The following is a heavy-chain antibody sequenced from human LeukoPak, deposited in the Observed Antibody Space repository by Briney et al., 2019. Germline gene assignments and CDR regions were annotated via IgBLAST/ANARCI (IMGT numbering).Heavy chain of an antibody. CDR2: VYYSASTNYKPSL. J-gene: IGHJ4*02. D-gene: IGHD3-10*01. V-gene: IGHV4-59*01. CDR3: GTGRFLYGSEY. Sequence: SGTLSLTCNVPGGAITGYFWSWIRQPPGKGLEWIGYVYYSASTNYKPSLNYNPSLKSRVTISLDTSKNLLSLELNSVTAADTAVYYCGTGRFLYGSEYWGQGSLVAVSS. CDR1: GGAITGYF.